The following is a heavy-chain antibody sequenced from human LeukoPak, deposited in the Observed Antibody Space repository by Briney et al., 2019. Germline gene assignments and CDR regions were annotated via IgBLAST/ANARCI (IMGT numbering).Heavy chain of an antibody. V-gene: IGHV4-31*03. Sequence: SQTLSLTCTVSGDSITTGGHYWSWSREHPWRGLEWIGYIDHSGSANYNPSLERRITISGDTSKNQFALKVTSVTAADTAVYFCARGVSYTVFGVAADAFDIWGQGTVVSVSS. CDR3: ARGVSYTVFGVAADAFDI. J-gene: IGHJ3*02. CDR2: IDHSGSA. D-gene: IGHD3-3*01. CDR1: GDSITTGGHY.